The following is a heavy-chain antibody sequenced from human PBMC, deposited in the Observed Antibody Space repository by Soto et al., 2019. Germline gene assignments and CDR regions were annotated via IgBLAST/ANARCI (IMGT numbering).Heavy chain of an antibody. CDR2: VKEDGSEL. Sequence: GSLRLPCAVSGLNVMSYGMSWVRQAPGKGLEWVASVKEDGSELYYLHSVRGRFSMTRDSAGNALHLTMNYLSAEDTGVYFCARDIGFDYVNWGKGIPVTVSS. D-gene: IGHD3-16*01. V-gene: IGHV3-7*01. CDR3: ARDIGFDYVN. CDR1: GLNVMSYG. J-gene: IGHJ4*02.